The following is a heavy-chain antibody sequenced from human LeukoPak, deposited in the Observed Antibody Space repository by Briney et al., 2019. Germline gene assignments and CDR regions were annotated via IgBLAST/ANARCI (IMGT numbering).Heavy chain of an antibody. Sequence: PGGSLRLSCAASGFTFSYFYMSWIRQAPGKGLEWVSYISSSGSTIFYADSVKGRFTISRDNAKSSLYLQMNSLRAEGTAVYYCAELGITMIGGVWGKGTTVTISS. CDR2: ISSSGSTI. CDR3: AELGITMIGGV. J-gene: IGHJ6*04. CDR1: GFTFSYFY. V-gene: IGHV3-11*04. D-gene: IGHD3-10*02.